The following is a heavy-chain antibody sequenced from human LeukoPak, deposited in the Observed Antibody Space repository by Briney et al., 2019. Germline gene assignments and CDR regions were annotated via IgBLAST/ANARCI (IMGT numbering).Heavy chain of an antibody. CDR1: GGSISSYY. CDR2: IYTSGST. CDR3: ARGERGYSYGYFPNYFDY. J-gene: IGHJ4*02. Sequence: SETLSLTCTVSGGSISSYYWSWLRQPAGKGLEWIGRIYTSGSTNYNPSLKSRVTMSVDTSKNQFSLKLSSVTAADTAVYYCARGERGYSYGYFPNYFDYWGQGTLVTVSS. V-gene: IGHV4-4*07. D-gene: IGHD5-18*01.